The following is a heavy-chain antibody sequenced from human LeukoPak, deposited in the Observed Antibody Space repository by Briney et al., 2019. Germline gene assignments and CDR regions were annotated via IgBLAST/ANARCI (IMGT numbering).Heavy chain of an antibody. J-gene: IGHJ4*02. CDR3: AREIDSSGSEIDY. Sequence: GRSLRLSCAASGFTFNSYAMHWVRQAPGKGLEWVAVISYDGSNKYYADSVKGRFTISRDNSKNTLYLQMNSLRAEDTAVYYCAREIDSSGSEIDYWGQGTLVTVSS. V-gene: IGHV3-30-3*01. CDR1: GFTFNSYA. CDR2: ISYDGSNK. D-gene: IGHD6-19*01.